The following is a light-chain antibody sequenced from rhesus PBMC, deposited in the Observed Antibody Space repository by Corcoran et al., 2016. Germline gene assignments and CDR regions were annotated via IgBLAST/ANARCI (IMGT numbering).Light chain of an antibody. CDR1: QGITND. CDR3: QHYYSTPPT. J-gene: IGKJ1*01. CDR2: EAS. V-gene: IGKV1-25*01. Sequence: DIQMTQSPSSLSASVGDRVTITCRASQGITNDLAWYQQKPGETPKLLIYEASSWQSGIPSRFSGSGSGTDFTLPISSLQSEDFATYYCQHYYSTPPTFGQGTKVEIK.